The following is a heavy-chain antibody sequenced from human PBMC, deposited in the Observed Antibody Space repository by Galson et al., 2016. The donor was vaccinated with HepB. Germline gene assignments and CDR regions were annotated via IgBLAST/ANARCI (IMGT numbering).Heavy chain of an antibody. V-gene: IGHV3-30*03. CDR3: VGGVPAPTSSEL. D-gene: IGHD1-14*01. Sequence: SLRLSCAASKFTFSDYGMHWVRQAPGKGLEWVAVISYDGSNKYYADSVKGRFTISRDNSKNTLYLQMNSLRDEDTAVYYCVGGVPAPTSSELWGQGTLVTVSS. J-gene: IGHJ4*02. CDR2: ISYDGSNK. CDR1: KFTFSDYG.